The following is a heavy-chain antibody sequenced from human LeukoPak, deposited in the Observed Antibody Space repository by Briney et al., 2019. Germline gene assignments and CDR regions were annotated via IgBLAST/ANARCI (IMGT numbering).Heavy chain of an antibody. CDR1: GFTLRNYD. Sequence: GGSLRLSCAASGFTLRNYDLRWVRQAPGKGLEWVSGVSGSGTTTYYADSVKGRFSISRDNSKNTLFLQMNSLRADDTAVYYDAGPGQLPLFSDYWGPGIQVTVSS. D-gene: IGHD3-16*02. V-gene: IGHV3-23*01. CDR2: VSGSGTTT. CDR3: AGPGQLPLFSDY. J-gene: IGHJ4*02.